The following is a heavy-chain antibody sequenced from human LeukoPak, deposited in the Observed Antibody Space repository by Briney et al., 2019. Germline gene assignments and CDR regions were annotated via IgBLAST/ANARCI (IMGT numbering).Heavy chain of an antibody. Sequence: PGGSLRLSCAASGFNFNTYAMSWVRLAPGKGLEWVSGIISGSGGDTYYTDSVKGRFTISRDNSKNMLYLEMNSLRVEDTAVYYCVRDPSYGSSWYYYMDVWGKGTTVTVSS. D-gene: IGHD6-13*01. V-gene: IGHV3-23*01. CDR2: IISGSGGDT. CDR3: VRDPSYGSSWYYYMDV. J-gene: IGHJ6*03. CDR1: GFNFNTYA.